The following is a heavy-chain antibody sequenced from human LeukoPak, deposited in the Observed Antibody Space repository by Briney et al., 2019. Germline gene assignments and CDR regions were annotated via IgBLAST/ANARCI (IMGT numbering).Heavy chain of an antibody. V-gene: IGHV4-34*01. D-gene: IGHD3-10*01. CDR1: GGSFSGYY. CDR2: INHSGST. J-gene: IGHJ4*02. CDR3: ARSYGITGRVNFDY. Sequence: SETLSLTCAVYGGSFSGYYWSWIRQPPGKGLEWIVEINHSGSTNYNPSLKSRVTISVDTSKNQFSLKLSSVTAADTAVYYCARSYGITGRVNFDYWGQGTLVTVST.